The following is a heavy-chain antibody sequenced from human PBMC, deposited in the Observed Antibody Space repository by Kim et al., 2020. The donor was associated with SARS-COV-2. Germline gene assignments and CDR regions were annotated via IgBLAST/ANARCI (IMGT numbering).Heavy chain of an antibody. CDR3: TTYKN. CDR1: GFTFSNAW. V-gene: IGHV3-15*01. Sequence: GGSLRLSCAASGFTFSNAWMSWVRQAPGKGLEWVGRIKRKSDGETTDYATPVKGRFTISRDDSENTVYLQMNSLEIEDTGLYYCTTYKNWGQGTLVTVSS. J-gene: IGHJ4*02. CDR2: IKRKSDGETT. D-gene: IGHD1-20*01.